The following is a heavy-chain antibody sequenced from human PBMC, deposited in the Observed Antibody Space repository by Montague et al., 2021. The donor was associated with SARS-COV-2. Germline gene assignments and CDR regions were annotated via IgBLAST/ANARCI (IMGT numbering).Heavy chain of an antibody. CDR3: ARAKRITIFGVVNEIDY. Sequence: TLSLTYTVSGGSISSGGYYWSWIRQHPGKGLEWIGYIYYSGSTYYNPSLKSRVTISVDTSKNQFSLKLSSVTAADTAVNYCARAKRITIFGVVNEIDYWGQGTLVTVSS. V-gene: IGHV4-31*03. CDR1: GGSISSGGYY. J-gene: IGHJ4*02. CDR2: IYYSGST. D-gene: IGHD3-3*01.